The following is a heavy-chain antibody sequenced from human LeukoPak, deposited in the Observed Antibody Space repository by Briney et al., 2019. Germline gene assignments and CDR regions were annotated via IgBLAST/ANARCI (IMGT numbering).Heavy chain of an antibody. CDR1: GGSISSYY. Sequence: PSETLSLTCSVSGGSISSYYWSWIRQPPGKGLEWIGYIYDSGSTNYNPSLKSRVTISLDTSKNQFSLKLTSVTAADTAVYYCASGDNDPLFDYWGQGTLVTVSS. CDR3: ASGDNDPLFDY. J-gene: IGHJ4*02. D-gene: IGHD1-1*01. CDR2: IYDSGST. V-gene: IGHV4-59*01.